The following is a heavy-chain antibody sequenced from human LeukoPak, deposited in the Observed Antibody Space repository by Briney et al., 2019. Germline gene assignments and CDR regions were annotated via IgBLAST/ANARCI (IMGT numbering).Heavy chain of an antibody. Sequence: SETLSLTCTVSGDSISSSRFYWAWIRQPPGKGLEWIGSILYTGRTFYNPSLKSRVTISVDASKNQFSLRLGSVTASDTAVYYCARRDVGATIDYWGQGTLVTVSS. J-gene: IGHJ4*02. CDR3: ARRDVGATIDY. V-gene: IGHV4-39*01. CDR1: GDSISSSRFY. D-gene: IGHD1-26*01. CDR2: ILYTGRT.